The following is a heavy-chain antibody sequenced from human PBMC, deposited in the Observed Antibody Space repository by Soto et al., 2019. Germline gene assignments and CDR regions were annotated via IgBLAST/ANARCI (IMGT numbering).Heavy chain of an antibody. CDR2: IIPIFATP. CDR3: ARGGPVIIPAATNWFDP. CDR1: GGFNSYS. Sequence: QVQLVQSGPEMKKPGSSVKVSCKGSGGFNSYSISWVRQAPGQGPEWMGGIIPIFATPTYAQKFQGRVTITADKSTSTAYMELSRLTSEDTSVYYCARGGPVIIPAATNWFDPWGQRTLVSVSS. J-gene: IGHJ5*02. D-gene: IGHD2-2*01. V-gene: IGHV1-69*06.